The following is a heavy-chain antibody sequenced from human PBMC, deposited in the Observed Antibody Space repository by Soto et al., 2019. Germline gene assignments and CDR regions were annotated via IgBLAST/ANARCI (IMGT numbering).Heavy chain of an antibody. V-gene: IGHV1-69*01. Sequence: QVQLVQSEAEVKKPGSSVKVSCKASGGTFSSYAISWVRQAPGQGLEWMGGIIPIYGTANYAQKFQGRVTITADESTSTDYMELSSLRSEDTAVYYCAREEKCSGGSCYSSWFDPWGQGTLVTVSS. CDR2: IIPIYGTA. CDR3: AREEKCSGGSCYSSWFDP. D-gene: IGHD2-15*01. J-gene: IGHJ5*02. CDR1: GGTFSSYA.